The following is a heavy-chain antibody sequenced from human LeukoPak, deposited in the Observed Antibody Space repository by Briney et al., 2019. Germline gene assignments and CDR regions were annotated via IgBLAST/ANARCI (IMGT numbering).Heavy chain of an antibody. CDR3: AKASYYYDSSDRFDY. V-gene: IGHV3-23*01. CDR1: GFTFSSYA. J-gene: IGHJ4*02. CDR2: ISGSGDNT. D-gene: IGHD3-22*01. Sequence: PGGSLRLSCAASGFTFSSYAMSWVRQAPGTGLEWVSAISGSGDNTYYADSMKGRFTISRDNSKNTLSLQMNSLRAEDTAVYYCAKASYYYDSSDRFDYWGQGTLVTVSS.